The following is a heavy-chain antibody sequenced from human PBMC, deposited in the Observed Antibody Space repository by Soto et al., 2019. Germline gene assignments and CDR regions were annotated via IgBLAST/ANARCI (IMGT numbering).Heavy chain of an antibody. CDR3: ARGRENDP. D-gene: IGHD3-10*01. Sequence: QVQLVQSGAEVKKPGASVKVSCKASGYTFTNYYIHWVRQAPGQGLEWMGWINPNSGGTSYAQKFQGRVASTRDTSISTAYMELNSLRSDDTATYYCARGRENDPWGQGTLVTVSS. V-gene: IGHV1-2*02. CDR1: GYTFTNYY. CDR2: INPNSGGT. J-gene: IGHJ5*02.